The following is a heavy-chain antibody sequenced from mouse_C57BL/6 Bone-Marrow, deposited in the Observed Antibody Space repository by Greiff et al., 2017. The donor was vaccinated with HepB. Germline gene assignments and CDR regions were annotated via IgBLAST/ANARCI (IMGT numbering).Heavy chain of an antibody. CDR3: ARCWVYWYFDV. CDR2: INPSNGGT. V-gene: IGHV1-53*01. Sequence: VQLQQPGTELVKPGASVKLSCKASGYTFTSYWMHWVKQRPGQGLEWIGNINPSNGGTNYNEKFKSKATLTVDKSSITAYMQHSSLTAEDSAVYYCARCWVYWYFDVWGTGTTVTVSS. J-gene: IGHJ1*03. CDR1: GYTFTSYW. D-gene: IGHD4-1*01.